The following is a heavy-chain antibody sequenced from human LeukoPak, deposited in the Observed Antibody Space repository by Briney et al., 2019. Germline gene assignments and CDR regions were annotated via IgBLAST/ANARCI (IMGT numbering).Heavy chain of an antibody. CDR1: GFTFRSYN. J-gene: IGHJ4*02. Sequence: PGGSLRLSCAASGFTFRSYNMNWVRQAPGKGLELVSHISSSSSTIYYADSVKGRFTISRDNAKNSLYLQMNSLRDEDTAVYYCARDVGGYGIKGYYFDYWGQGTLVTVSS. CDR2: ISSSSSTI. D-gene: IGHD5-12*01. V-gene: IGHV3-48*02. CDR3: ARDVGGYGIKGYYFDY.